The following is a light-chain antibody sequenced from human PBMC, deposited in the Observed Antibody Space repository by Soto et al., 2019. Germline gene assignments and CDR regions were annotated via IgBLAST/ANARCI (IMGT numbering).Light chain of an antibody. Sequence: EIVLTQSPATLSLSPGERATLSCRASQSISSYLAWYQQKPGQAPRLLIYDASNSATGIPARFSCSGSGTDLTLTINSLEPEDFALYYCQQRRNWPPATFGQGTKLEIK. CDR3: QQRRNWPPAT. CDR1: QSISSY. V-gene: IGKV3-11*01. CDR2: DAS. J-gene: IGKJ2*01.